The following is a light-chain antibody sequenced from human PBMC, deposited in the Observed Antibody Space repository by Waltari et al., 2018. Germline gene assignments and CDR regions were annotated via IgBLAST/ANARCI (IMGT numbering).Light chain of an antibody. V-gene: IGLV4-69*01. CDR2: VNSDGSQ. J-gene: IGLJ3*02. CDR3: QTGGHGTWV. CDR1: SGHSSNV. Sequence: LVLTQSPSASASLGASVKLTCTLSSGHSSNVIAWLQERPGKGPRYLMKVNSDGSQSKGDEIPDRFSGSSSGAERYLTISSLQSEDEADYYCQTGGHGTWVFGGGTKLTVL.